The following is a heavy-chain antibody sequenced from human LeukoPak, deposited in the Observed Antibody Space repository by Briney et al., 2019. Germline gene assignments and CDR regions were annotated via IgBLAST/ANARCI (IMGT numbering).Heavy chain of an antibody. Sequence: ASVKVSCKASGYTFTSYGISWVRQAPGQGLEWMGWISAYIGNTNYAQKLQGRVTMTTDTSTSTAYMELRSLRSDDTAVYYCARGPVYYYDSSGYGQRYYYYYGMDVWGQGTTVTVSS. V-gene: IGHV1-18*01. D-gene: IGHD3-22*01. CDR1: GYTFTSYG. CDR2: ISAYIGNT. CDR3: ARGPVYYYDSSGYGQRYYYYYGMDV. J-gene: IGHJ6*02.